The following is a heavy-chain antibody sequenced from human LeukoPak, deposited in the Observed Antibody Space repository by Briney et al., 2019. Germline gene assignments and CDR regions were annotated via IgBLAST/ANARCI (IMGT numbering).Heavy chain of an antibody. CDR2: ITSGTTYI. CDR1: GFTFSDYN. Sequence: GGSLRLSCAASGFTFSDYNMNWVRQSPEKGLEWVSSITSGTTYIYYADSVRGRFTLSRDNAKNSLYLQMNSPRAEDTAVYYCARWPYSSSYYFDYWGQGTLVTVSS. D-gene: IGHD6-6*01. J-gene: IGHJ4*02. CDR3: ARWPYSSSYYFDY. V-gene: IGHV3-21*01.